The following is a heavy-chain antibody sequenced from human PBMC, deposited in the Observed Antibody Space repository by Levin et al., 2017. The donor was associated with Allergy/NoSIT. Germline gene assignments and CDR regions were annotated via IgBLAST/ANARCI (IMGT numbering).Heavy chain of an antibody. D-gene: IGHD3-22*01. CDR1: GFTFNIYG. Sequence: ASVKVSCKASGFTFNIYGIIWVRQAPGQGLEWMGWISGYNGNTDYAQNIQGRVSMTTDTSTSTAYMELRNLRSDDTAVYYCARVFYFESSGYYYPWGQGTLVTVSS. CDR2: ISGYNGNT. CDR3: ARVFYFESSGYYYP. J-gene: IGHJ5*02. V-gene: IGHV1-18*01.